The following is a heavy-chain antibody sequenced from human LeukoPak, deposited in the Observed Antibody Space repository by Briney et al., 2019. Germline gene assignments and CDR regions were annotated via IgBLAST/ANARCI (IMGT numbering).Heavy chain of an antibody. D-gene: IGHD5-24*01. Sequence: GGSLRLSCAASGFTFSNSWMSWVRQAPGKGLEWVANIKQDGSEKYYVDSVKGRFTISRDNAKNSLDLQMNSLRAEDTAVYYCARDRGTVEMATILDYWGQGTLVTVSS. CDR3: ARDRGTVEMATILDY. CDR1: GFTFSNSW. V-gene: IGHV3-7*01. CDR2: IKQDGSEK. J-gene: IGHJ4*02.